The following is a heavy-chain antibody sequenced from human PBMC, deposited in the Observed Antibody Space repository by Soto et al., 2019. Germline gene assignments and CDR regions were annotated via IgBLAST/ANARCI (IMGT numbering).Heavy chain of an antibody. V-gene: IGHV4-4*07. J-gene: IGHJ3*02. D-gene: IGHD3-10*01. CDR2: IYTSGST. Sequence: QVQLQESGPGLVKPSETLSLTCTVSGGSISSYYWSWIRQPAGKGLEWIGRIYTSGSTNYNPSLKSRVTMSVATSKTQFSLKLSSVTAADAAVYYCARVPPRRGGHDAFDIWGQGTMVTVSS. CDR1: GGSISSYY. CDR3: ARVPPRRGGHDAFDI.